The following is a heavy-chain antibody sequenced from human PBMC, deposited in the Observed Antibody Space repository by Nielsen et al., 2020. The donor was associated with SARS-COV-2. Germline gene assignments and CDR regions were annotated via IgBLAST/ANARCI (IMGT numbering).Heavy chain of an antibody. CDR2: IYYSGST. V-gene: IGHV4-39*01. CDR3: ARQRGYSGYDYVDY. D-gene: IGHD5-12*01. CDR1: GGSISSSSYY. Sequence: SETLSLTCTVSGGSISSSSYYWGWIRQPPGKGLEWIGSIYYSGSTYYNPSLTSRVTISVDTSKNQFSLKLSSVTAADTAVYYCARQRGYSGYDYVDYWGQGTLVTVSS. J-gene: IGHJ4*02.